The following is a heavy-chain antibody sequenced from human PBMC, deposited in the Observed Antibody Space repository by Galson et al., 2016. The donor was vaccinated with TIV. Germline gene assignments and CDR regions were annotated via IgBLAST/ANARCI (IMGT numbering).Heavy chain of an antibody. D-gene: IGHD4-17*01. Sequence: LSLTCSVSGVSISSGFSYWNWVRQSPGQGLEWIGYIHFTGRTYYNPSFQSRVSISVDTSKSQFSLNLRSVTAADAAVYFCARETYGDYDNYDAFDFWGRGTMVTVSS. CDR3: ARETYGDYDNYDAFDF. J-gene: IGHJ3*01. CDR2: IHFTGRT. V-gene: IGHV4-31*03. CDR1: GVSISSGFSY.